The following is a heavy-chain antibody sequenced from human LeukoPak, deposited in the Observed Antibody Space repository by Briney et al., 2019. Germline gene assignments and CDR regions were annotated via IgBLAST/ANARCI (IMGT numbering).Heavy chain of an antibody. D-gene: IGHD6-13*01. Sequence: GGSLRLSCVASGFTFSDYYMSWIRQAPGKGLEWVSYISSSGSIIYYADSVKGRFTISRDNAKNSLYLQMNSLRAEDTAVYYCAKDIISSSWYYFDFWGQGTLVTVSS. V-gene: IGHV3-11*01. CDR1: GFTFSDYY. J-gene: IGHJ4*02. CDR2: ISSSGSII. CDR3: AKDIISSSWYYFDF.